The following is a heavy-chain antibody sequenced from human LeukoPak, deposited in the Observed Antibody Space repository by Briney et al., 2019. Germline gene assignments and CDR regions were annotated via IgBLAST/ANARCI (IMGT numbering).Heavy chain of an antibody. Sequence: PGGSLRLSCAASGFTFSNYWMTWVRQAPGKGLEWVANIKEDGSEKYYVDSVKGRFTISRDNAKNSLYPQMNSLRAEDTAVYYCVREFSGEYDYWGQGTLVTVPS. CDR3: VREFSGEYDY. D-gene: IGHD3-10*01. CDR1: GFTFSNYW. J-gene: IGHJ4*02. CDR2: IKEDGSEK. V-gene: IGHV3-7*01.